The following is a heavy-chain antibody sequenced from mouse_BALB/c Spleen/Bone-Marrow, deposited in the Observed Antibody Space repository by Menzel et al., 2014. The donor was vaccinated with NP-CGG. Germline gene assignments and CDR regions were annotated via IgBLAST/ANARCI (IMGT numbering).Heavy chain of an antibody. J-gene: IGHJ4*01. D-gene: IGHD2-1*01. CDR1: GYTFTRYW. V-gene: IGHV1-7*01. CDR2: INPSTGDT. Sequence: VQLQQSGAELAKPGASVKMSCKASGYTFTRYWMHWVKQRPGQGLEWIGYINPSTGDTEYNQKFEDKATLTADMSSSTAYMRLSSLTSEDSAVYYCARGNYEAMDSWGQGTSVTVSS. CDR3: ARGNYEAMDS.